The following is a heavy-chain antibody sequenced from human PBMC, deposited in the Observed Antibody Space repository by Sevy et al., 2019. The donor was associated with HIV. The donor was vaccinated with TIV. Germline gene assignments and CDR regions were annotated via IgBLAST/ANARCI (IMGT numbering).Heavy chain of an antibody. J-gene: IGHJ4*02. CDR2: ISYDGLIK. CDR1: GFTFNTHA. V-gene: IGHV3-30*14. CDR3: AREAGYTTGWSPGNY. Sequence: GESLKISCAASGFTFNTHAMHWVRQAPGKGLEWVALISYDGLIKYYGESVKGRFTISRDDTRNTLFLQMNSLRHDDTAMYYCAREAGYTTGWSPGNYWGQGTLVTVSS. D-gene: IGHD6-19*01.